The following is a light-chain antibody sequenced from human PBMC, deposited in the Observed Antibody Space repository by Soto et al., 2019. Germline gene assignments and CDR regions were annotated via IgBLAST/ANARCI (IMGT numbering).Light chain of an antibody. CDR1: STDVGGYNY. J-gene: IGLJ1*01. CDR3: NSFTSSSTYV. Sequence: QSALTQPASVSGSPGQSITISCTGTSTDVGGYNYVSWYQQHPGKAPKLIIFEVSNRFSGSKSGNTASLTISGLQAEDEADYFCNSFTSSSTYVFGTGTKLTVL. V-gene: IGLV2-14*01. CDR2: EVS.